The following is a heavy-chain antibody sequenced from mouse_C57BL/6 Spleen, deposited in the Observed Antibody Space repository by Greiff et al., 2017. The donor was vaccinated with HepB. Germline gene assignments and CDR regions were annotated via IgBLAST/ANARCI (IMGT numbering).Heavy chain of an antibody. J-gene: IGHJ3*01. D-gene: IGHD3-2*02. Sequence: QVQLKESGAELAKPGASVKLSCKASGYTFTSYWMHWVKQRPGQGLEWIGYINPSSGYTKYNQKFKDKATLTADKSSSTAYMQLSSLTSEDSAVYYCARSRGSGYVGGAYWGQGTLVTVSA. V-gene: IGHV1-7*01. CDR3: ARSRGSGYVGGAY. CDR1: GYTFTSYW. CDR2: INPSSGYT.